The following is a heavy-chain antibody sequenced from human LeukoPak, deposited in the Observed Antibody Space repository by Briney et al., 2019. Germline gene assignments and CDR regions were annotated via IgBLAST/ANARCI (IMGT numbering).Heavy chain of an antibody. Sequence: HPGGSLRLSCVGSGFTFSNAWMTWVRQAPGKGLEWVSGISWNSGSIGYADSVKGRFTISRDNAKNSLYLQMNSLRAEDMALYYCAKATHRTQLYDAFDIWGQGTMVTVSS. J-gene: IGHJ3*02. CDR1: GFTFSNAW. CDR2: ISWNSGSI. V-gene: IGHV3-9*03. CDR3: AKATHRTQLYDAFDI. D-gene: IGHD2-2*01.